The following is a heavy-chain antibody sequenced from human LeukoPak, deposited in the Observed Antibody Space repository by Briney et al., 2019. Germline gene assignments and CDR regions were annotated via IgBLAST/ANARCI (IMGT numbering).Heavy chain of an antibody. CDR3: ARADRLHGGPYLIGP. CDR1: GYSFTDYY. Sequence: ASVKVSCKTSGYSFTDYYMHWVRQAPGQGLEWMGWINPNSGGTSSAQKFQGRVTMTSDTSITTLYMEVSWLTSDDKAIYYCARADRLHGGPYLIGPWGQGTLVTVSS. CDR2: INPNSGGT. D-gene: IGHD2-21*01. V-gene: IGHV1-2*02. J-gene: IGHJ5*02.